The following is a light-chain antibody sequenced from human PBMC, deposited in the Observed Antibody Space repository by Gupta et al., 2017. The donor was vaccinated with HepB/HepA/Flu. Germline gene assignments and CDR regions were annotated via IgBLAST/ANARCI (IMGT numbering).Light chain of an antibody. CDR3: QQYRSAPKT. J-gene: IGKJ1*01. Sequence: EIVLTQSPGTLSLSPGERATLSCRASQSVSSSYLAWYQQKPGQAPRLLIYGASSRATGIPDRFSGSGSGTDFTLTISRLEPEDFAVYYCQQYRSAPKTFSQGTKVEI. CDR2: GAS. CDR1: QSVSSSY. V-gene: IGKV3-20*01.